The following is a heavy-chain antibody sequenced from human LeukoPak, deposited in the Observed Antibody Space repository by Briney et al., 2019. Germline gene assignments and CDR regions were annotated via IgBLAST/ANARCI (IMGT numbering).Heavy chain of an antibody. V-gene: IGHV3-30*02. CDR1: GFTFSTYD. CDR2: GRYDGSNK. J-gene: IGHJ5*02. CDR3: ATSRGFTSGFPHRFDN. D-gene: IGHD5-12*01. Sequence: GGSLRLSCATSGFTFSTYDMHWVRQAPGKGLEWVAFGRYDGSNKNYADSVQGRFTISRDNSKNTLYLQMDSLRVEATAVYFCATSRGFTSGFPHRFDNWGQGTLVTVSS.